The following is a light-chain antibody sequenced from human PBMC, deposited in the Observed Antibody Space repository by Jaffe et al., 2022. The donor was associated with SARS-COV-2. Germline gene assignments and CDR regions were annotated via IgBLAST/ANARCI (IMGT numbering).Light chain of an antibody. V-gene: IGLV2-11*01. Sequence: QSTLTQPRSVSGSPGQSVTISCTGTSSDVGVYNYVSWYQQHPGNVPQLIIHDVTKRPSGVPDRFSGSKSGNTASLTIAGLQAEDEADYYCCSYGDGYTSLVFGGGTKVTVL. CDR3: CSYGDGYTSLV. CDR2: DVT. J-gene: IGLJ2*01. CDR1: SSDVGVYNY.